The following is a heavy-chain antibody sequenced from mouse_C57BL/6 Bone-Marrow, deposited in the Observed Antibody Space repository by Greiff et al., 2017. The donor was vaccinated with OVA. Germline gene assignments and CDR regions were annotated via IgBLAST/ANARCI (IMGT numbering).Heavy chain of an antibody. Sequence: QVQLQQPGAELVRPGTSVKVSCKASGYAFTNYLIEWVKQRPGQGLEWIGVINPGSGGTNYTEKFKGKAPLTADKSSSTAYMQFSSLTSEDSAIYVCAGRGPYGCDEGDALDYWGQGTSVTVSS. CDR2: INPGSGGT. V-gene: IGHV1-54*01. CDR1: GYAFTNYL. D-gene: IGHD2-2*01. CDR3: AGRGPYGCDEGDALDY. J-gene: IGHJ4*01.